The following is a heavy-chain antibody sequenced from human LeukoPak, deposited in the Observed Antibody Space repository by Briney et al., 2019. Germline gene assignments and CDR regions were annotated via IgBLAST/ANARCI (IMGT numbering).Heavy chain of an antibody. CDR3: ARKPSIREGFH. V-gene: IGHV4-34*01. CDR2: IHHSGST. CDR1: GGSFSGYY. Sequence: SETLSLTCAVYGGSFSGYYWSWLRQPPGKGLEWIGEIHHSGSTNYNPSLKSRVTISVDTSKNQFSLKLISVTAADTAVYYCARKPSIREGFHWGQGTLVTVSS. D-gene: IGHD2-2*01. J-gene: IGHJ4*02.